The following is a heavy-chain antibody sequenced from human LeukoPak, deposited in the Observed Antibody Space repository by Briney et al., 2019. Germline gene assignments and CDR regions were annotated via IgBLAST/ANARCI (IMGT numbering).Heavy chain of an antibody. CDR1: GFTFSSYS. CDR2: IGSSSSYI. J-gene: IGHJ4*02. Sequence: PGGSLRLSCAASGFTFSSYSMNWVRQAPGKGLEWVSSIGSSSSYIYYADSAKGRFTISRDNAKNSLYLQMNSLRAEDTAVYYCAREYDRGLFDYWGQGTLVTVSS. D-gene: IGHD3-9*01. V-gene: IGHV3-21*01. CDR3: AREYDRGLFDY.